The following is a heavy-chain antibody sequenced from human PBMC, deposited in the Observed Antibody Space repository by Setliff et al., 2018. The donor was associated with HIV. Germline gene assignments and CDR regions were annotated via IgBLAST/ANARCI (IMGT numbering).Heavy chain of an antibody. V-gene: IGHV4-34*01. Sequence: SETLSLTCAVFGGSFSGYYWSWIRQPPGKGLEWIGEINHSGRTDYNPSLKSRVTISVDTSKNQFSLNLSSVTAADTAVYYCATERAGPWGNYNYYHMDVWGRGTTVTVSS. CDR3: ATERAGPWGNYNYYHMDV. CDR1: GGSFSGYY. D-gene: IGHD3-16*01. J-gene: IGHJ6*03. CDR2: INHSGRT.